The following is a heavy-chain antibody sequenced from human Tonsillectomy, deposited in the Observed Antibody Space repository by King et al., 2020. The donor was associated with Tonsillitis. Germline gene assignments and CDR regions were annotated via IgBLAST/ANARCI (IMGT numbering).Heavy chain of an antibody. CDR2: ISTASNSI. D-gene: IGHD6-13*01. CDR1: GFTFSSYS. Sequence: EVQLVESGGGLVQPGGSLRLSCAASGFTFSSYSMNWVRQAPGRGLEWGSFISTASNSIYYADSVRGRFTISRDNAKDSMYLQISSLRDEDTALYYCARGRIAPALTYFFDLWGQGTLVTVSS. J-gene: IGHJ4*02. CDR3: ARGRIAPALTYFFDL. V-gene: IGHV3-48*02.